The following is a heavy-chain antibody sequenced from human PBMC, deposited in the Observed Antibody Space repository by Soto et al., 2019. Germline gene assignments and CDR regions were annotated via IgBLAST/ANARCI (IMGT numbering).Heavy chain of an antibody. CDR2: ISGGGDVT. CDR1: GFIFSDYS. V-gene: IGHV3-11*01. Sequence: QVQLVESGGALVKPGGSLRLSCAASGFIFSDYSMTWIRQAPGKGPEWISYISGGGDVTAYAHSVKGRFTISRDNTKRSLYLQMNSLTVEDMAVYYCSRDPRLVDYWGQGTLVTVAS. J-gene: IGHJ4*02. D-gene: IGHD1-26*01. CDR3: SRDPRLVDY.